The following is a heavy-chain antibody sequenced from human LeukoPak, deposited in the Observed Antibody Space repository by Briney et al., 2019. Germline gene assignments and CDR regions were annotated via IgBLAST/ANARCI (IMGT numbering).Heavy chain of an antibody. V-gene: IGHV4-34*01. D-gene: IGHD3-10*01. J-gene: IGHJ6*03. Sequence: SETLSLTCAVYGESFSGYYWSWIRQPPGKGLEWIGEITHTGSTNYNPSLKSRMTISVDTSKNQFSLKLTSVTATDTAVYYCVRGRRGGPPLPYYYYYMDVWGKGTTVTVSS. CDR3: VRGRRGGPPLPYYYYYMDV. CDR2: ITHTGST. CDR1: GESFSGYY.